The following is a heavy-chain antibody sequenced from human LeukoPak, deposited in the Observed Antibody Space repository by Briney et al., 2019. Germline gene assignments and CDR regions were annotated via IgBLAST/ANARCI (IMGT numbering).Heavy chain of an antibody. CDR3: ARDRAQYYFDY. J-gene: IGHJ4*02. V-gene: IGHV1-46*01. CDR2: INPSGGST. CDR1: GYTFTSYY. Sequence: ASVKVSCKASGYTFTSYYMHWVRQAPGQGLEWTGIINPSGGSTSYAQKFQGRVTMTRDTSTSTVYMELSSLRSEDTAVYYCARDRAQYYFDYWGQGTLVTVSS. D-gene: IGHD3-10*01.